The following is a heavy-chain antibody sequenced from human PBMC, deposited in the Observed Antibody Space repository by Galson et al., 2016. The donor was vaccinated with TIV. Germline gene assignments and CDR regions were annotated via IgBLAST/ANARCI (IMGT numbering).Heavy chain of an antibody. V-gene: IGHV2-70*11. CDR2: LDWDDDK. Sequence: PALVKPTQTLTLTCTFSGFSLNTDGMCVNWIRQPPGKALEWLARLDWDDDKSYSPSLKPRLTISEDTSNNQVVLTMTSMDPVDTATYYCARISGYYDSSGHYIPRSFDYWGQGALVTVSS. CDR1: GFSLNTDGMC. CDR3: ARISGYYDSSGHYIPRSFDY. D-gene: IGHD3-22*01. J-gene: IGHJ4*02.